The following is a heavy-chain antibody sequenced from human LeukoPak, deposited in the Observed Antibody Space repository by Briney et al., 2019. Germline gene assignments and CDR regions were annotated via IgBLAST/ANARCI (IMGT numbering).Heavy chain of an antibody. D-gene: IGHD6-13*01. Sequence: SETLSLTCAVSGYSISSGYYWGWIRQPPGKGLEWIGSIYHRGSTYYNPSLKSRVTISVDTSKNPFSLKLWSVTAADTAVYYCARDLTQQLVPRGWFDSWGQGTLVTDSS. CDR2: IYHRGST. J-gene: IGHJ5*01. CDR1: GYSISSGYY. CDR3: ARDLTQQLVPRGWFDS. V-gene: IGHV4-38-2*02.